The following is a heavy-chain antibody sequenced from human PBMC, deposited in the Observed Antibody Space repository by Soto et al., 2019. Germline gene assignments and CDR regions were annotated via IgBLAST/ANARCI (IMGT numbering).Heavy chain of an antibody. J-gene: IGHJ5*02. CDR1: GGSISSGDYY. Sequence: SETLSLTCTVSGGSISSGDYYWSWIRQPPGKGLEWIGYIYYSGSTYYNPSLKSRVTISVDTSKNQFSLKLSSVTAADTAVYYCARDIYDSEDWFDTWGQGTLVTVSS. CDR3: ARDIYDSEDWFDT. CDR2: IYYSGST. D-gene: IGHD3-22*01. V-gene: IGHV4-30-4*01.